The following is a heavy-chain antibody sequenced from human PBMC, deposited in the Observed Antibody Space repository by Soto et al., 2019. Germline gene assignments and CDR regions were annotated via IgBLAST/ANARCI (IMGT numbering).Heavy chain of an antibody. J-gene: IGHJ6*02. V-gene: IGHV1-69*14. Sequence: QVQLVQSGAEVKKHGSSVKVSCKASGGTFSSYAISWVRQAPGQGLEWMGGIIPIFGTANDAQKFQGRVTMIADKSTSTADMDLSTLRPEASDLYYCARPGGSRDYYYGMDGWVQGTTVTVSS. CDR1: GGTFSSYA. CDR3: ARPGGSRDYYYGMDG. D-gene: IGHD2-2*01. CDR2: IIPIFGTA.